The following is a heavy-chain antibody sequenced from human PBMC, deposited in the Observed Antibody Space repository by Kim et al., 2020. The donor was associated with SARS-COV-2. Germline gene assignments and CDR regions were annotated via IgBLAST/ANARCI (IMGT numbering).Heavy chain of an antibody. CDR2: VYYTGST. V-gene: IGHV4-59*01. J-gene: IGHJ2*01. Sequence: SETLSLTCTVSGGSISSDYWSWIRQPPGKVLEWIGYVYYTGSTNYNPSLKSRVTIPVDTSKNQFSLKLNSVTAADTAGYYCARVETYYRCSGRHYWYFDLGGRGPLVTVSS. CDR1: GGSISSDY. D-gene: IGHD3-10*02. CDR3: ARVETYYRCSGRHYWYFDL.